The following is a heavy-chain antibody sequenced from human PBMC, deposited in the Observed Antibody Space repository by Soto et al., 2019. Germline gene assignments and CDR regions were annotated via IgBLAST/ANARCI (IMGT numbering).Heavy chain of an antibody. V-gene: IGHV4-59*01. CDR2: IYNSATT. D-gene: IGHD3-16*01. CDR1: GDSISTYY. CDR3: ARGRFDFIWGTPAPYLDY. J-gene: IGHJ4*02. Sequence: SETLSLTCTVSGDSISTYYWTWIRQPPGKGLEWIGYIYNSATTKYNPSLKSRVTISVDTSKNQFSLKLSSVTTADTAVYYCARGRFDFIWGTPAPYLDYWGQGALVT.